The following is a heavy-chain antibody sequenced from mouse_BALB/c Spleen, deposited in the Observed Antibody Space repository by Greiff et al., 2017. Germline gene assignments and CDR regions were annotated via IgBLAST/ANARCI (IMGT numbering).Heavy chain of an antibody. D-gene: IGHD2-3*01. CDR2: IWGGGST. CDR1: GFSLTDYG. J-gene: IGHJ3*01. Sequence: VQLQQSGPGLVAPSQSLSITCTVSGFSLTDYGVSWIRQPPGKGLEWLGVIWGGGSTYYNSALKSRLSISKDNSKSQVFLKMNSLQTDDTAMYDCAKHGTIDGTRFAYWGQGTLVTVSA. CDR3: AKHGTIDGTRFAY. V-gene: IGHV2-6-5*01.